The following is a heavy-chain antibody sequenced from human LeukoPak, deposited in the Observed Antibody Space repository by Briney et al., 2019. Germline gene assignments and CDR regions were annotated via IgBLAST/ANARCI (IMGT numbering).Heavy chain of an antibody. CDR3: AKDREYSYGPAYFDY. CDR1: GFTFSSYA. D-gene: IGHD5-18*01. J-gene: IGHJ4*02. Sequence: GGSLRLSCAASGFTFSSYAMSWVRQAPGKGLEWVSAISGSGGSTYYADSVKGRFTISRDNSKNTLYLQMNSLRAEDTAVYYCAKDREYSYGPAYFDYWGQGTLVTVSS. CDR2: ISGSGGST. V-gene: IGHV3-23*01.